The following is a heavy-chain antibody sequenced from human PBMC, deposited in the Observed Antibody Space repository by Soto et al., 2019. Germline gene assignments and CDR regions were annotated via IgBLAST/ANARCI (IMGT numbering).Heavy chain of an antibody. CDR1: GFTFSSYG. J-gene: IGHJ4*02. CDR3: AKDGSQGSSFDY. Sequence: GGSLRLSCAASGFTFSSYGMHWVRQAPGKGLEWVAVISYDGSNKYYADSVKGRFTISRDNSKNTLYLQMNSLRAEDTAVYYCAKDGSQGSSFDYWGQGTLVTVAS. D-gene: IGHD3-10*01. CDR2: ISYDGSNK. V-gene: IGHV3-30*18.